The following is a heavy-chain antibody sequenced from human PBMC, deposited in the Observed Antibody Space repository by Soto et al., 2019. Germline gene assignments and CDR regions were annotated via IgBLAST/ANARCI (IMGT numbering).Heavy chain of an antibody. CDR1: GLTVSGKKY. CDR3: ASWHLQEHAYDV. J-gene: IGHJ3*01. Sequence: DVQLVESGGGLIQPGGSLRLSCAAFGLTVSGKKYMAWVRQAPGKGLEWVSALYDIDGTYYADSVKGRFTTSGDSSKTIVYLQMISLRPDDMAVYCCASWHLQEHAYDVWGQGTTVTVSS. CDR2: LYDIDGT. V-gene: IGHV3-53*01. D-gene: IGHD4-4*01.